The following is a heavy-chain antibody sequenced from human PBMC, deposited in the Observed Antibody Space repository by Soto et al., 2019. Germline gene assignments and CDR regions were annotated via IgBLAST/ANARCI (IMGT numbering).Heavy chain of an antibody. CDR3: ARAIEVVPAAMGRDNWFDP. V-gene: IGHV4-31*03. CDR2: IYYSGST. CDR1: GGSISSGGYY. D-gene: IGHD2-2*01. Sequence: SETLSLTCTVSGGSISSGGYYWSWIRQHPGKGLEWIGYIYYSGSTYYNPSLKSRVTISVDTSKNQFSLKLSSVTAADTAVYYWARAIEVVPAAMGRDNWFDPWGQGTLVTVSS. J-gene: IGHJ5*02.